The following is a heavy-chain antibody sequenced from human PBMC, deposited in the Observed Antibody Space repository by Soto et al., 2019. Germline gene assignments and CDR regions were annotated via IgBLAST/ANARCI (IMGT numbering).Heavy chain of an antibody. CDR3: ARPLPAWSSSSWFDP. V-gene: IGHV4-34*01. D-gene: IGHD6-6*01. Sequence: SETQSLTCAVYGGYFSGYYWSWIRQPPGKGLEWIGEINHSGSTNYNPSLKSRVTISVDTSKNQFSLKLSSVTAADTAVYYCARPLPAWSSSSWFDPWGQGTLVTVSS. CDR2: INHSGST. J-gene: IGHJ5*02. CDR1: GGYFSGYY.